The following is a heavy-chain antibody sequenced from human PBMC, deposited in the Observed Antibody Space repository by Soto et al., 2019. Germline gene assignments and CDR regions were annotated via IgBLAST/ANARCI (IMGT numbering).Heavy chain of an antibody. CDR2: ISWNSGSK. J-gene: IGHJ6*03. CDR1: GVRFDNYA. V-gene: IGHV3-9*01. CDR3: AKARSMVRGGAGYMDV. D-gene: IGHD3-10*01. Sequence: EVQLVESGGDLVQPGRSLRLSCAASGVRFDNYAMHWVRQVPGKGLEWVSGISWNSGSKGYADSVKGRFTMSRDNARNALYLQMNSLKPEDTALYYWAKARSMVRGGAGYMDVWGKGTTVIVSS.